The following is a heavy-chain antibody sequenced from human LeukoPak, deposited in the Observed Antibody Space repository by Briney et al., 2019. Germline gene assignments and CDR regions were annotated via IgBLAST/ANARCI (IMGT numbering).Heavy chain of an antibody. D-gene: IGHD6-13*01. V-gene: IGHV1-46*01. CDR1: GYTFTSYY. CDR3: ARAAAGFDY. Sequence: ASVKVSCKASGYTFTSYYMHWVRQAPGQGLEWMGIINPSGGSTSYAQKFQGRVTITRDTSASTAYMELSSLRSEDTAVYYCARAAAGFDYWGQGTLVTVSS. CDR2: INPSGGST. J-gene: IGHJ4*02.